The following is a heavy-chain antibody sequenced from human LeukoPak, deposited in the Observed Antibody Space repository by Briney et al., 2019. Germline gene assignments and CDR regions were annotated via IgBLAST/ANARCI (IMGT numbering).Heavy chain of an antibody. J-gene: IGHJ4*02. V-gene: IGHV3-7*01. Sequence: QPGGSLRLSCAASGFTFSSYWMSWVRQAPGKGLEWVANIKQDGSEKYYVDSVKGRFTISRDNAKNSLYLQMNSLRAEDTAVYYCTRLTWNYFFDNWGQGTLVTVSS. CDR3: TRLTWNYFFDN. CDR2: IKQDGSEK. D-gene: IGHD3-10*01. CDR1: GFTFSSYW.